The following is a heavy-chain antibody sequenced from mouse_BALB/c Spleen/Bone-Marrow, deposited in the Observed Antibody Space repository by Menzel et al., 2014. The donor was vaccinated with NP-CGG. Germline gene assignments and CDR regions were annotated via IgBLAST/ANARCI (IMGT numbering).Heavy chain of an antibody. D-gene: IGHD2-1*01. CDR1: GFTFSDYY. CDR2: INDGGSYT. CDR3: ARDGNFAMDY. J-gene: IGHJ4*01. V-gene: IGHV5-4*02. Sequence: EVQLVESGGGLVKPGGSLKLSCAVSGFTFSDYYMYWVRQNPEKRLEWVATINDGGSYTYYPDSVKGRFTISRDNAKNSLYLQMSSLKSEDTAMYYCARDGNFAMDYWGQGTSVTVSS.